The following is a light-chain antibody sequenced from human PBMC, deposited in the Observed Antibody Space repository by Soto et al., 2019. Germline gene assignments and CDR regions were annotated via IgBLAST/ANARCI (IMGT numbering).Light chain of an antibody. CDR1: SSNIGAGYD. CDR2: GNS. V-gene: IGLV1-40*01. Sequence: QSVLTQPPSVSGAPGQRVTISCTGSSSNIGAGYDVHWYQQLPGTAPKLLIYGNSNRPSGVPDRFSGSESGTSASLAITGLQAEDEADYYCQSYDSSLIVVFGGGTKLTVL. J-gene: IGLJ2*01. CDR3: QSYDSSLIVV.